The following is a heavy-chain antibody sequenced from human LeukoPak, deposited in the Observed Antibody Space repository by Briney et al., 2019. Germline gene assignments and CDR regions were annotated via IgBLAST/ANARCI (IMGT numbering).Heavy chain of an antibody. CDR3: AKEYDRVHDAFDI. CDR1: GFTFSSN. V-gene: IGHV3-30*04. J-gene: IGHJ3*02. D-gene: IGHD3-9*01. CDR2: ISYDGSKK. Sequence: GGSLRLSCAVSGFTFSSNHWVRQAPGKGLEWVAVISYDGSKKYYADSVKGRFTISRDSSKNTLSLQMNSLRAEDTAVYYCAKEYDRVHDAFDIWGQGTMVTVSS.